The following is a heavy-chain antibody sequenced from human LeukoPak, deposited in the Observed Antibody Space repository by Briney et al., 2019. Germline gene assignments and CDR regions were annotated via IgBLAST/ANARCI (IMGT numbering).Heavy chain of an antibody. CDR3: ARLGQWLGSFDY. V-gene: IGHV5-51*01. Sequence: GESLKISCKTSGYSFTSYWIGWVRQMPGKGLGWMGIIYPGDSYTTYSPSFQGQVTISADKSITTAYLQWSSLQASDTAMYYCARLGQWLGSFDYWGQGTLVTVSS. CDR1: GYSFTSYW. CDR2: IYPGDSYT. J-gene: IGHJ4*02. D-gene: IGHD5-12*01.